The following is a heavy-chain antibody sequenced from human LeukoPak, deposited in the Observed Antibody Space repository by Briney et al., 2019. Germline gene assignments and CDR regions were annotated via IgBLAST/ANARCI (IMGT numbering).Heavy chain of an antibody. J-gene: IGHJ4*02. D-gene: IGHD3-3*01. CDR3: ARESLGYFWSGSQSSDY. CDR1: GFTFSSYW. CDR2: INSGGSST. V-gene: IGHV3-74*01. Sequence: PGGSLRLSCAASGFTFSSYWMHWVRHAPGKGLVWVSRINSGGSSTNYADSVNGRLTISRDNAQNTLYLQMNRLRAEDTAVYYCARESLGYFWSGSQSSDYWGQGTLVTVSS.